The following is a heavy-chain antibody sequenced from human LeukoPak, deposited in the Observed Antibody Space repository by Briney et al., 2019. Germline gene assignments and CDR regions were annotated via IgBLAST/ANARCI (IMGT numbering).Heavy chain of an antibody. D-gene: IGHD4-17*01. CDR2: IRYDGSNK. CDR1: GFTFSSYG. CDR3: AKEGNYGDYFDY. Sequence: GSLRLSCAASGFTFSSYGMHWVRQAPGKGLEWVAFIRYDGSNKYYADSVKGRFTISRDNSKNTLYLQMNSLRAEDTAVYYCAKEGNYGDYFDYWGQGTLVTVSS. V-gene: IGHV3-30*02. J-gene: IGHJ4*02.